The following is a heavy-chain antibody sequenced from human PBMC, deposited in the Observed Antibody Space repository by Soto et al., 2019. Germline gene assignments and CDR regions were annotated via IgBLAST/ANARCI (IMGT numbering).Heavy chain of an antibody. Sequence: SETLSLTCTVSGDSISSSFYYWGWIRQPPGKGLEWIGSIYYSGRTYYNPTLESRVTISVDTSKNQFSLKLSSVIAADTAVYYCASLKGRNLAATPIIWFDPWGQGTLVTVSS. J-gene: IGHJ5*02. D-gene: IGHD2-15*01. CDR2: IYYSGRT. CDR1: GDSISSSFYY. CDR3: ASLKGRNLAATPIIWFDP. V-gene: IGHV4-39*01.